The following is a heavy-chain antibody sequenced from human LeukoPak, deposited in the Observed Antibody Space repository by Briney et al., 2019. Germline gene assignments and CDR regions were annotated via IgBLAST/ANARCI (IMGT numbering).Heavy chain of an antibody. D-gene: IGHD1-26*01. J-gene: IGHJ4*02. CDR1: GYSISSGYY. V-gene: IGHV4-38-2*01. Sequence: KPSETLSLTCDVSGYSISSGYYWGRIRQPPGKGLEWIGSIHHSGSTYYNPSLKSRVTTSVDTSKNQFSLKLSSVTAADTAVYYCARRRGSYYFDYWGQGTLVTVSS. CDR2: IHHSGST. CDR3: ARRRGSYYFDY.